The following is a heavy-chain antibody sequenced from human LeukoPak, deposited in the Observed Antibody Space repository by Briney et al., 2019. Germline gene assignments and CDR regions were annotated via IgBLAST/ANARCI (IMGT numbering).Heavy chain of an antibody. Sequence: GASVKVSCKASGYTFTSYYMHWVRQAPGQGLEWMGIINPSGGSTSYAQKFQGRVTMTRDTSTSTVYMELSSLRSEDTAVYYCARDRVGIAAAGTRVWGYYYYYMDVWGKGTTVTISS. CDR2: INPSGGST. CDR1: GYTFTSYY. J-gene: IGHJ6*03. D-gene: IGHD6-13*01. V-gene: IGHV1-46*01. CDR3: ARDRVGIAAAGTRVWGYYYYYMDV.